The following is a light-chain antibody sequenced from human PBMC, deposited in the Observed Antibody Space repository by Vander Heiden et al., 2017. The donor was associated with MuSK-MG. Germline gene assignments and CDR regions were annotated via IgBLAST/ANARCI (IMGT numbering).Light chain of an antibody. Sequence: QSALTQPPSASGSPGPSVTISCTGTSSDVGGYNYVPWYQQHPGKAPKLMIYEVSKRPSGVPDRFSGSKSGNTASLTVSGRQAEDEADYYGSSYAGSNNLVFGGGTKLTVL. CDR2: EVS. CDR3: SSYAGSNNLV. J-gene: IGLJ2*01. CDR1: SSDVGGYNY. V-gene: IGLV2-8*01.